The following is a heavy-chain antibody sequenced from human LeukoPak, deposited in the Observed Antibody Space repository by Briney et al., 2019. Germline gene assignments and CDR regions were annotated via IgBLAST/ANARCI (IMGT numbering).Heavy chain of an antibody. V-gene: IGHV3-21*01. Sequence: GGSLRLSCAASGFTFSSYSMNWVRQAPGKGLEWVSSISSSSSYIYYADSVKGRFTISRDNAKNSLYLQMNSLRAEDTAVYYCARPTPYCSSTSCLPGYWGQGTLVTVSS. D-gene: IGHD2-2*01. CDR3: ARPTPYCSSTSCLPGY. J-gene: IGHJ4*02. CDR1: GFTFSSYS. CDR2: ISSSSSYI.